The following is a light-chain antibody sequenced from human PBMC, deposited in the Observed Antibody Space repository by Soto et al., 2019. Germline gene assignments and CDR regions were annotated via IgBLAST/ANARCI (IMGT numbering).Light chain of an antibody. V-gene: IGKV3-15*01. CDR2: GAS. J-gene: IGKJ3*01. Sequence: EIVMTQSPATLSVSPGERATLSCRASQSVSSNLAWYQQKPGQAPRLLIYGASTRATGIPARFSGSGSGTEFTLTINSLQPDDYGTYYCQQYHSYIFTFGPGTTVDIK. CDR3: QQYHSYIFT. CDR1: QSVSSN.